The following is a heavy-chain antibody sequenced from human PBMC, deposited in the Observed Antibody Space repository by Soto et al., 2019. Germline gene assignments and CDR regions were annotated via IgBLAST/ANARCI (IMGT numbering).Heavy chain of an antibody. D-gene: IGHD5-12*01. CDR1: GFTVSSNY. V-gene: IGHV3-53*01. J-gene: IGHJ4*02. Sequence: GGSLRLSCAASGFTVSSNYMSWVRQAPGKGLEWVSVIYSGGSTYYADSVKGRFTISRNNSKNTLYLQMNSLRAEDTAVYYCASRVEMATQLLRGDYWGQGTLVTVSS. CDR3: ASRVEMATQLLRGDY. CDR2: IYSGGST.